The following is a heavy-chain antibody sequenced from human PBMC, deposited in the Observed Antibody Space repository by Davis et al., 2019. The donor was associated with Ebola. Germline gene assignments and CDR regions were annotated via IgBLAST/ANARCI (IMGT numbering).Heavy chain of an antibody. CDR3: AREAIAASGGIYYYAMDV. V-gene: IGHV3-23*01. CDR2: ISSSGGST. CDR1: GFTFSNYA. D-gene: IGHD6-13*01. Sequence: GGSLRLSCAASGFTFSNYAMSWVRQAPGKGLEWVSTISSSGGSTYYADSVKGRFTISRDNAKNSLYLQMNSLRDEDTAVYYCAREAIAASGGIYYYAMDVWGKGTTVTVSS. J-gene: IGHJ6*04.